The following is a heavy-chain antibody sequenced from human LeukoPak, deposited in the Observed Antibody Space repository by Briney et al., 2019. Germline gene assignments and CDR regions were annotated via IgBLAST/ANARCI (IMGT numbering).Heavy chain of an antibody. J-gene: IGHJ6*03. V-gene: IGHV3-20*04. Sequence: PGGSLRLSRAASGFTHDDYGMSCVRHAPARGRECVYGLNWNGGNTGYADSVRGRFTISRDNANNSLYLQMNSLRAEDTALYYCAREADSYYYYMDVWGKGTTVTVSS. CDR1: GFTHDDYG. CDR2: LNWNGGNT. CDR3: AREADSYYYYMDV.